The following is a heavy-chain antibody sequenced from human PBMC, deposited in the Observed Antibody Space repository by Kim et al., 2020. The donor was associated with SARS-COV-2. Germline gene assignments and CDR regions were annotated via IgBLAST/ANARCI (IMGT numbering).Heavy chain of an antibody. J-gene: IGHJ3*02. CDR2: T. CDR3: ARGRDYGAFDI. D-gene: IGHD4-17*01. V-gene: IGHV4-34*01. Sequence: TNNTPALKSRLTRSVDTSKNQFSLKLSAVTAADTAVYYCARGRDYGAFDIWGQGTMVTVSS.